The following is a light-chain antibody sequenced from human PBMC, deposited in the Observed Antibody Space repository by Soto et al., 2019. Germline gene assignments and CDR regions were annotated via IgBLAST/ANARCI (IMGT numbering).Light chain of an antibody. J-gene: IGKJ1*01. V-gene: IGKV1-5*03. CDR3: QQYDSYSSGP. CDR1: QSISSW. CDR2: KAS. Sequence: DIQMTQSPSTLSASVGDRVTITCRASQSISSWLAWYQQKPGKAPKPLIYKASSLESGVPSRFSGSGSGTEFTLTISSLQPDDFATYYCQQYDSYSSGPFGQGTKVDI.